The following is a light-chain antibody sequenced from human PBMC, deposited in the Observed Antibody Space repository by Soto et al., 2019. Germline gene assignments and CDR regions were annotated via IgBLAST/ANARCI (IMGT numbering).Light chain of an antibody. CDR1: QSISTW. V-gene: IGKV1-5*03. CDR3: QQYMSYS. J-gene: IGKJ1*01. Sequence: DIQMTQSPSTLSTSVGDRVTITCRASQSISTWLAWYQQKPGKAPKLLIYKASTLESGVPSRFSGSGSGTEFTLTISSLQPDDFATYYCQQYMSYSFGQGTKVDNK. CDR2: KAS.